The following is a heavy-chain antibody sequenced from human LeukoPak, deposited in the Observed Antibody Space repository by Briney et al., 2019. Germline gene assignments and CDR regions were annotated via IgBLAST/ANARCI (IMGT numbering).Heavy chain of an antibody. CDR2: IYYSGST. Sequence: SETLSFTCTGSGGSISNYYWSWIRQPPGKGLEWMGYIYYSGSTTYNPSLKSRVTISVDTSKNQFSLKLSSVTAADTAVYYCTRYYCPRGSCYHFDYWGQGTLVTVSS. CDR1: GGSISNYY. V-gene: IGHV4-59*01. J-gene: IGHJ4*02. D-gene: IGHD2-8*01. CDR3: TRYYCPRGSCYHFDY.